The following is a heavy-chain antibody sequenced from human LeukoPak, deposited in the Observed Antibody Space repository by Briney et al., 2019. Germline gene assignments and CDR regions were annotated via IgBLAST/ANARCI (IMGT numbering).Heavy chain of an antibody. CDR3: ARGHYYGSGSL. V-gene: IGHV4-39*01. D-gene: IGHD3-10*01. CDR1: GGSISSSSYY. J-gene: IGHJ3*01. CDR2: IYYSGST. Sequence: PSETLSLTCTVSGGSISSSSYYWGWIRQPPGKGLEWMGSIYYSGSTYYNPSLKSRVTISVDTSKNQFSLKLSSVTAADTAVYYCARGHYYGSGSLWGQGTMVTVSS.